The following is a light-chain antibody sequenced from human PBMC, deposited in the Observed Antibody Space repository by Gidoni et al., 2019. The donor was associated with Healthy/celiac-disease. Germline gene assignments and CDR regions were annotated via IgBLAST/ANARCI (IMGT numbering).Light chain of an antibody. V-gene: IGKV3-20*01. CDR1: QSVSDNY. J-gene: IGKJ3*01. CDR3: QQYADSATT. Sequence: IVLMQSPGTLSLSPGERATLSCRASQSVSDNYLAWYQQQPGQSPRLLVYGASNRATAIPDRFTGSGSGTDFTLTIDRLEPDDLAVYYCQQYADSATTFGPGTKVEIK. CDR2: GAS.